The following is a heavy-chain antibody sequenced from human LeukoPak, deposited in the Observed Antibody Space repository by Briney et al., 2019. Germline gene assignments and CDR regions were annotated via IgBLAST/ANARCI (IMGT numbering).Heavy chain of an antibody. CDR3: AREGYYDSSGYHYDAFDI. CDR2: IYYSGST. Sequence: SETLSLTCTVSGGSISSYYWSWIRQPPGKGLEWIGYIYYSGSTNYNPSLKSRVTISVDTSKNQFSLKLSSVTAADTAVYYCAREGYYDSSGYHYDAFDIWGQGTMVTVSS. V-gene: IGHV4-59*12. CDR1: GGSISSYY. D-gene: IGHD3-22*01. J-gene: IGHJ3*02.